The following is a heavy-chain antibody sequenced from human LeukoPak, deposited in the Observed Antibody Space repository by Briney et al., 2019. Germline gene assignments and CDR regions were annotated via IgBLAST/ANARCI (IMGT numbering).Heavy chain of an antibody. CDR1: EFSVGSNY. CDR3: ARFPPSIAVAHSSC. J-gene: IGHJ4*02. CDR2: IYSGGST. V-gene: IGHV3-66*01. Sequence: GGSLRLSCAASEFSVGSNYMTWVRQAPGKGLEWVSLIYSGGSTYYADSVKGRFTISRDNSENTLYLQMNSLRAEDTAVYYCARFPPSIAVAHSSCWGQGTLATVSS. D-gene: IGHD6-19*01.